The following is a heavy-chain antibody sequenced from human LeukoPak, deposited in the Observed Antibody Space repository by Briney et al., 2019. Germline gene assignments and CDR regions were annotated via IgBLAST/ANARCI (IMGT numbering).Heavy chain of an antibody. Sequence: ASVKVSCKASGYTFTSYYMHWVRQAPGQGLEWMGIINPSGGSTSYAQKFQGRVTMTEDTSTDTAYMELSSLRSEDTAVYYCATARDGGWSTSDYFDYWGQGTLVTVSS. CDR2: INPSGGST. J-gene: IGHJ4*02. D-gene: IGHD6-19*01. CDR3: ATARDGGWSTSDYFDY. V-gene: IGHV1-46*01. CDR1: GYTFTSYY.